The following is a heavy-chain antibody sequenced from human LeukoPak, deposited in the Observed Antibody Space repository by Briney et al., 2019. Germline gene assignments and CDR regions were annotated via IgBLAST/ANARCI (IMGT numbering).Heavy chain of an antibody. CDR1: GFTFSSYG. Sequence: GGSLRLSCAASGFTFSSYGMHWVRQAPGKGLEWVSAISGSGGSTYYADSVKGRFTISRDNSKNTLYLQMNSLRAEDTAVYYCAKDLNIAAAGGWFDPWGQGTLVTVSS. D-gene: IGHD6-13*01. V-gene: IGHV3-23*01. CDR2: ISGSGGST. J-gene: IGHJ5*02. CDR3: AKDLNIAAAGGWFDP.